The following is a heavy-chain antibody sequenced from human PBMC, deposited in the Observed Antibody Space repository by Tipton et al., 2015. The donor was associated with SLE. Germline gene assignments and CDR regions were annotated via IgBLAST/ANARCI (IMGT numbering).Heavy chain of an antibody. V-gene: IGHV3-21*01. CDR1: GGSFSGYY. CDR2: ISSSSSYI. J-gene: IGHJ4*02. CDR3: AREPWIQLWLLDY. D-gene: IGHD5-18*01. Sequence: SLRLSCAVYGGSFSGYYWSWVRQAPGKGLEWVSSISSSSSYIYYADSVKGRFTISRDNAKNSLYLQMNSLRAEDTAVYYCAREPWIQLWLLDYWGQGTLVTVSS.